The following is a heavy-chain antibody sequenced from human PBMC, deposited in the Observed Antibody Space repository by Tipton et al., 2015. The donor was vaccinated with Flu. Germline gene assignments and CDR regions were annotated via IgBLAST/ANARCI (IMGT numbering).Heavy chain of an antibody. Sequence: AVSGFSFSNYWMSWVRQAPGKGLEWVANLNQDGGERYYVNSVKGRFIIFRDNARNSVSLQMNGLRAEDTAVYYCARGGLAPGNYWGQGTLVTVSS. CDR3: ARGGLAPGNY. J-gene: IGHJ4*02. D-gene: IGHD3-3*02. CDR1: GFSFSNYW. V-gene: IGHV3-7*01. CDR2: LNQDGGER.